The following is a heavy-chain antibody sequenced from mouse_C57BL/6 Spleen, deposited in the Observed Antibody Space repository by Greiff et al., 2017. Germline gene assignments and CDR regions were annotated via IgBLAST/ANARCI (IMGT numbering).Heavy chain of an antibody. CDR3: ARGSGRLRGAMDY. CDR2: IYPGSGST. Sequence: QVQLQQPGAELVKPGASVKMSCKASGYTFTSYWITWVKQRPGQGLEWIGDIYPGSGSTTYNEKFKGKATLTVDTSSSTAYMELSSLTSEDSAVDDCARGSGRLRGAMDYWGQGTSVTVSS. CDR1: GYTFTSYW. J-gene: IGHJ4*01. D-gene: IGHD2-2*01. V-gene: IGHV1-55*01.